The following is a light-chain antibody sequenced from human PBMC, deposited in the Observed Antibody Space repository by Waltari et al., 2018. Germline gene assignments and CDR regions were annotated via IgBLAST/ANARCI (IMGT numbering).Light chain of an antibody. CDR2: QDS. CDR1: KLGDKY. J-gene: IGLJ2*01. CDR3: QAWDSSTVV. V-gene: IGLV3-1*01. Sequence: SYELPQPPPVSVSPGQTATITRSGDKLGDKYTCWYQQKPGQSPVLVIYQDSKRPSGIPERFSGSNSGNTATLTISGTQAMDEADYYCQAWDSSTVVFGGGTKLTVL.